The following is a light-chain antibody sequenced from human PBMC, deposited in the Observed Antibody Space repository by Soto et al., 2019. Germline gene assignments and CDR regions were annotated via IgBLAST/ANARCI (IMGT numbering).Light chain of an antibody. Sequence: EIGLTQSPATLSLSPGERATLSCRASQSVSSYLAWYQQKPGQAPRLLIYDASNRATGIPARFSGSGSGTDFTLTISSLEPEDFAVYYCQQRETFGQGTKVDIK. J-gene: IGKJ1*01. V-gene: IGKV3-11*01. CDR1: QSVSSY. CDR3: QQRET. CDR2: DAS.